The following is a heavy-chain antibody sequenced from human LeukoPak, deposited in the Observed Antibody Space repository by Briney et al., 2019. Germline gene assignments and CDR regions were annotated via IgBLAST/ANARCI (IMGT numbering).Heavy chain of an antibody. Sequence: SETLSLTCTVSGGSISSYYWTWIRQPPGKGLEWIGSVYHTRSTNYNPSLKSRVTISFDTSKNQFSLKLNSVTAADTAVYFCARRNILTEGEAFDIWGQGTMVTVSS. CDR2: VYHTRST. CDR3: ARRNILTEGEAFDI. V-gene: IGHV4-59*08. D-gene: IGHD3-9*01. CDR1: GGSISSYY. J-gene: IGHJ3*02.